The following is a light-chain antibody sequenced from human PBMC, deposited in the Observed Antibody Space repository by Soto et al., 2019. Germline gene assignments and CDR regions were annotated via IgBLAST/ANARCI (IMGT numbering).Light chain of an antibody. Sequence: EIVLTRSPGTLSLSPGERATLSCRASQTISNVYLAWVQQKPGQAPRLVMYDASSRATGIPDRFSGSGSGTEFTLTISRLEPEDFAVYYCQQYGSSPPPITFGQGTRLEIK. CDR2: DAS. CDR1: QTISNVY. J-gene: IGKJ5*01. CDR3: QQYGSSPPPIT. V-gene: IGKV3-20*01.